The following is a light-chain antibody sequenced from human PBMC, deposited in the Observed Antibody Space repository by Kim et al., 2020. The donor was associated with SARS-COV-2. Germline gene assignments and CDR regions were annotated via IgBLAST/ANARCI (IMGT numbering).Light chain of an antibody. J-gene: IGLJ2*01. CDR1: HLGSYY. CDR2: GKN. V-gene: IGLV3-19*01. CDR3: NSRDSSGNHVV. Sequence: AMGQTVRITCQGYHLGSYYASWYQKKPGQAPVLVIYGKNNRPSGIPDRFAGSSSGNTATLTITGAQAEDETDYYCNSRDSSGNHVVFGGGTRLTVL.